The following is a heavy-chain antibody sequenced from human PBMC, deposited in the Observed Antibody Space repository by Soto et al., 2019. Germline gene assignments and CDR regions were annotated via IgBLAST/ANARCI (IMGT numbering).Heavy chain of an antibody. V-gene: IGHV3-7*04. CDR3: ATDLNWEQY. D-gene: IGHD7-27*01. CDR2: IKPDGSER. Sequence: EVQLVESGGGLVQPGGSLILSCAASGFTVGTYWMTWVRQAPGKGLECVGNIKPDGSERYYVDSVKGRFTISRDNAKNSLYLHMNSLRAEDTAVYYCATDLNWEQYWGQGTLVTVSS. CDR1: GFTVGTYW. J-gene: IGHJ4*02.